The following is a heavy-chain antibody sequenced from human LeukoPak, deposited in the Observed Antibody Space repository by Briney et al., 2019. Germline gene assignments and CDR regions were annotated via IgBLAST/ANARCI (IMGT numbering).Heavy chain of an antibody. CDR2: INHSGST. CDR3: ARGPSILTGYYDFDY. V-gene: IGHV4-34*01. CDR1: GGSFSGYY. D-gene: IGHD3-9*01. Sequence: SETLSLTCAVYGGSFSGYYWSWIRQPPGKGLEWIGEINHSGSTNYNPSLTSRGTISVDTSKNQFSLKLSSATAADTAVYYCARGPSILTGYYDFDYWGQGTLVTVSS. J-gene: IGHJ4*02.